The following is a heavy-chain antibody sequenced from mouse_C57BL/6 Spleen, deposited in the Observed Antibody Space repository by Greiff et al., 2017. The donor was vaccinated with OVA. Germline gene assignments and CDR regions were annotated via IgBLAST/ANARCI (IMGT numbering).Heavy chain of an antibody. D-gene: IGHD2-2*01. Sequence: QVQLKQSGPELVKPGASVKISCKASGYAFSSSWMNWVKQRPGKGLEWIGRIYPGDGDTNYNGKFKGKATLTADKSSSTAYMQLSSLTSEDSAVYFCARERIYYGYDETWFAYWGQGTLVTVSA. J-gene: IGHJ3*01. CDR2: IYPGDGDT. CDR1: GYAFSSSW. V-gene: IGHV1-82*01. CDR3: ARERIYYGYDETWFAY.